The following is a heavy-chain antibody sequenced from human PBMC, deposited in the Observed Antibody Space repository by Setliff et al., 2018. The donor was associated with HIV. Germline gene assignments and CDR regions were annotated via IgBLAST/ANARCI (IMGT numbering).Heavy chain of an antibody. CDR3: ARGVRGVIIDWYYFDY. CDR2: IYYSGST. J-gene: IGHJ4*02. Sequence: SETLSLTCTVSGGSISSYYWSWIRQPPGKGLEWIGYIYYSGSTNYNPSLKGRVTISVDTSKNQFSLKLSSVTAADTAVYYCARGVRGVIIDWYYFDYWGQGTLVTAPQ. V-gene: IGHV4-59*01. CDR1: GGSISSYY. D-gene: IGHD3-10*01.